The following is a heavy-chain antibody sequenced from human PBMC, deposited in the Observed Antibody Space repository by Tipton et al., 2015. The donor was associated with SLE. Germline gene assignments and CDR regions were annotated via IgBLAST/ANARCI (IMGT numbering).Heavy chain of an antibody. CDR2: ISSSSSYI. V-gene: IGHV3-21*03. CDR1: GFTFSSYS. J-gene: IGHJ4*02. D-gene: IGHD3-22*01. CDR3: ARALTRGYYDSSGPVDY. Sequence: SLRLSCAASGFTFSSYSLTWVRQAPGKGLEWVSSISSSSSYIYYADSVKGRFTISRDNAKNSLYLQMNSLRAEDTAVYYCARALTRGYYDSSGPVDYWGQGTLVTVSS.